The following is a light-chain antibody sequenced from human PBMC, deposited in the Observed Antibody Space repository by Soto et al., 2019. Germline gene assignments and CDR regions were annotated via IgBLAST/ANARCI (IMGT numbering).Light chain of an antibody. Sequence: QSGLTQPRSASGTPGQSVTISCSGSCSNIGSNTVNWYQQLPGTAPKLLIYSNNQRPSGVRDRFSGSKSATSASLAISGLQSEDDADYSCVLFYDDPDAPYV. CDR2: SNN. J-gene: IGLJ1*01. V-gene: IGLV1-44*01. CDR1: CSNIGSNT. CDR3: VLFYDDPDAPYV.